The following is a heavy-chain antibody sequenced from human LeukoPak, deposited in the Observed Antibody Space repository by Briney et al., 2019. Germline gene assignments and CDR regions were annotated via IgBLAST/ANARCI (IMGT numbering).Heavy chain of an antibody. V-gene: IGHV4-30-2*01. D-gene: IGHD1-14*01. CDR3: ARSHTWEPYYFDY. J-gene: IGHJ4*02. CDR2: IYHSGNT. Sequence: SETLSLTCTVSGGSISSGGYYWSWIRQPPGKGLEWIGYIYHSGNTYYNPSLKSRVTISVDRSKNQFSLKLSSVTAADTAVYYCARSHTWEPYYFDYWGQGTLVTVSS. CDR1: GGSISSGGYY.